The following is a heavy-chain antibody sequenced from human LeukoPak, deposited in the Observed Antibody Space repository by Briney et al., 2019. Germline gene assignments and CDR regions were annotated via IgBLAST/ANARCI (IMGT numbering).Heavy chain of an antibody. D-gene: IGHD2-15*01. CDR2: ISAYNGNT. J-gene: IGHJ3*02. CDR1: GYTFTSYG. CDR3: ARVRSGVLVAATGDAFDI. Sequence: ASVKVSCKASGYTFTSYGISWVRQAPGQGLEWMGWISAYNGNTNYARKLQGRVTMTTDTSTSTAYMELRSLRSDDTAVYYCARVRSGVLVAATGDAFDIWGQGTMVTVSS. V-gene: IGHV1-18*01.